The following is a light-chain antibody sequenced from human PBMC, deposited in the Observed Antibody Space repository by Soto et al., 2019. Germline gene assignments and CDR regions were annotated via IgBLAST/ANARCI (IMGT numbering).Light chain of an antibody. J-gene: IGKJ3*01. CDR3: QHLDSYPFA. Sequence: DIRLTQSPAFLSASVGDRVTITCRASQVITNHLAWYQQKPGKAPRLLIYDASTLQSGVPSVFRGSESGTEFTLTIDSLQPEDFATYYCQHLDSYPFAFGPGTKVDVK. V-gene: IGKV1-9*01. CDR1: QVITNH. CDR2: DAS.